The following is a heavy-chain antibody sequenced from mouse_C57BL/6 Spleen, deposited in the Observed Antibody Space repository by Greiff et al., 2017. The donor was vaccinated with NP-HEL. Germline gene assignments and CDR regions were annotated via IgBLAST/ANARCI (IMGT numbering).Heavy chain of an antibody. CDR3: ARDDAGYAMDY. J-gene: IGHJ4*01. V-gene: IGHV1-64*01. CDR2: IHPNSGST. D-gene: IGHD2-12*01. CDR1: GYTFTSYW. Sequence: QVQLQQPGAELVKPGASVKLSCKASGYTFTSYWMHWVKQRPGQGLEWIGMIHPNSGSTNYNEKFKSKATLTVDKSSSTAYMQLSSLTSEDSAVYYCARDDAGYAMDYWGQGTSVTASS.